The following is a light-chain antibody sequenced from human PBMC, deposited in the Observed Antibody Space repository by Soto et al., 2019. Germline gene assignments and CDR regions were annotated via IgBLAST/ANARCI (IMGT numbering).Light chain of an antibody. J-gene: IGLJ1*01. CDR2: SNN. Sequence: QSVLTQPPSASGTPGQRVTISCSGSSANIGSNYVYWYQQLPGTAPKLLIYSNNQRPSGVPDRFSGSKSGTSASLAISGLRSEDEADYYCAAWDDSLSGYVFXTGTKRTAL. CDR3: AAWDDSLSGYV. V-gene: IGLV1-47*02. CDR1: SANIGSNY.